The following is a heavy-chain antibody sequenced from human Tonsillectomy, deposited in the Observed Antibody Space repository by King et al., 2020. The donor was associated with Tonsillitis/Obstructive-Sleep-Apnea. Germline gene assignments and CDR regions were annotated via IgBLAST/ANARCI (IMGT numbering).Heavy chain of an antibody. CDR3: ASGASYGGNSGVGDAFDI. J-gene: IGHJ3*02. CDR2: IIPIFGTA. Sequence: QLVQSGAEVKKPGSSVKVSCKASGGTFSSYAISWVRQAPGQGLEWMGGIIPIFGTANYAQKFQGRVTITADESTSTAYMELSSLRSEDTAVYYCASGASYGGNSGVGDAFDIWGQGTMVTVSS. D-gene: IGHD4-23*01. CDR1: GGTFSSYA. V-gene: IGHV1-69*12.